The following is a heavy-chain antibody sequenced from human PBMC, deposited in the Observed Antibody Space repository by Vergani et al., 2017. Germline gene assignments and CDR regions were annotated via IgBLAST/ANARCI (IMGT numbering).Heavy chain of an antibody. V-gene: IGHV1-69*02. D-gene: IGHD3-16*01. CDR2: IIPILGIA. CDR3: ARVRLRLGELFGY. CDR1: GGTFSSYT. Sequence: QVQLVQSGAEVKKPGSSVKVSCKASGGTFSSYTISWVRQAPGQGLEWMGRIIPILGIANYAQKFQGRVTITADKSTSTAYMELSSLRSEDTAVYYCARVRLRLGELFGYWGQGTLVTVSS. J-gene: IGHJ4*02.